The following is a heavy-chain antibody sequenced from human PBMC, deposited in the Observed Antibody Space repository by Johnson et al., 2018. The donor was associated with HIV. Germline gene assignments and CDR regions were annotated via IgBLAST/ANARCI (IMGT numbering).Heavy chain of an antibody. D-gene: IGHD3-9*01. CDR1: GFTFRSYA. CDR3: ARDGRDLVTRGSFDI. V-gene: IGHV3-30*04. CDR2: ISYDGSNK. J-gene: IGHJ3*02. Sequence: QEKLVESGGGVVQPGRSLRLSCAASGFTFRSYAMHWVRQAPGKGLEWVAVISYDGSNKYYADSVKGRFTVSRDNTKNTLFLEMNSLRPEDTAVYYCARDGRDLVTRGSFDIWDQGTVVTVSS.